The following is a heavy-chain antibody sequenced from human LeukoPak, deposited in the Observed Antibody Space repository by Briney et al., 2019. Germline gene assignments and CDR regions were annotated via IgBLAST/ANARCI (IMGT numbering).Heavy chain of an antibody. D-gene: IGHD3-16*01. CDR3: ARVGGVPISAFDV. Sequence: SETLSLTCAVYGGSFSGYYWSWIRQPPGKGLEWIGNIFYSGSTDYNASLTSRVTISLDTSRNECSLRLVSLTAADTAVYYCARVGGVPISAFDVWGQGTMVTVSS. J-gene: IGHJ3*01. V-gene: IGHV4-59*08. CDR1: GGSFSGYY. CDR2: IFYSGST.